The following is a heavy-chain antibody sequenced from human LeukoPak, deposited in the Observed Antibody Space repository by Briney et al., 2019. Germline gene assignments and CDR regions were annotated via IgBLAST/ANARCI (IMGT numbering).Heavy chain of an antibody. J-gene: IGHJ4*02. D-gene: IGHD6-19*01. V-gene: IGHV3-74*01. CDR1: GFTFSKYW. CDR3: ATKQWLAPPPDS. Sequence: GGSLRLSCAASGFTFSKYWMLWVRQAPGKGLESVSRINTDGTVTTYADSVKGRFTVSRDNADNTMFLQMNSVRDEDTAMYYCATKQWLAPPPDSWGQGTPVTVSS. CDR2: INTDGTVT.